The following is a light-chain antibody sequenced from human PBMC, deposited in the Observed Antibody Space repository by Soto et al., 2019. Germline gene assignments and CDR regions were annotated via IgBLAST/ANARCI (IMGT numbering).Light chain of an antibody. CDR1: QSISNY. V-gene: IGKV1-39*01. J-gene: IGKJ1*01. CDR3: LQTYTTLTWT. CDR2: AAS. Sequence: DIKMTQSPSSLSASVGDRVTITCRASQSISNYLQWYQQKPSQAPKLLVYAASSLHSGVPSRFNGSRSGTTCTLTISSLQPEDFATYYCLQTYTTLTWTFGQGTKVEI.